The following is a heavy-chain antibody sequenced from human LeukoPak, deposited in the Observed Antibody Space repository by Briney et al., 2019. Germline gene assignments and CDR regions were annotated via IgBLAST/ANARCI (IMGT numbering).Heavy chain of an antibody. CDR1: GFTFSSYS. V-gene: IGHV3-48*01. D-gene: IGHD3-10*01. CDR3: ARGGVRGVIIIHFDY. J-gene: IGHJ4*02. CDR2: ISSSSSTI. Sequence: QLGGSLRLSCAASGFTFSSYSMNWVRQAPGKGLEWVSYISSSSSTIYYADSVKGRFTISRDNSKNTLYLQMNSLRAEDTAVYYCARGGVRGVIIIHFDYWGQGTLVTVSS.